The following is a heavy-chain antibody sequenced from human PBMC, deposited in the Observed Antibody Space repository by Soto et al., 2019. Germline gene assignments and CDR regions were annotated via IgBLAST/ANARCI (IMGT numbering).Heavy chain of an antibody. J-gene: IGHJ6*02. CDR2: IIPILGIA. Sequence: QVQLVQSGAEVKKPGSSVKVSCKASGGTFSSYTISWVRQAPGQGLEWMGRIIPILGIANYAQKFQGRVTITADKSMSTAYMELSSLRSEDTAVYYCARDRGYCSGGSCNNSYYYGMDVWGQGTTVTVSS. D-gene: IGHD2-15*01. V-gene: IGHV1-69*08. CDR1: GGTFSSYT. CDR3: ARDRGYCSGGSCNNSYYYGMDV.